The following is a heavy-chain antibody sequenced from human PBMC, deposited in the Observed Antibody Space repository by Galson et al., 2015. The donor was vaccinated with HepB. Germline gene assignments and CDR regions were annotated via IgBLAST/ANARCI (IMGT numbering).Heavy chain of an antibody. CDR3: AIAAAGTKYFQH. Sequence: LRLSCAASGFTFSSYAMHWVRQAPGKGLEWVAVISYDGSNKYYADSVKGRFTISRDNSKNTLYLQMNSLRAEDTAVYYCAIAAAGTKYFQHWGQGTLVTVSS. D-gene: IGHD6-13*01. CDR1: GFTFSSYA. CDR2: ISYDGSNK. V-gene: IGHV3-30-3*01. J-gene: IGHJ1*01.